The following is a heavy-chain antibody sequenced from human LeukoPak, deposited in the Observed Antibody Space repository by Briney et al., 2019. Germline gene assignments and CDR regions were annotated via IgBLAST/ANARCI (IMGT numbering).Heavy chain of an antibody. Sequence: PSETLSLTCTVSGGSISSSSYFWGWIRQPPGKGLEWIGNVYYSGNAYYNPSLKSRVTISVDTSKNRLSLKLSSVTAADSAVYYCARRIPGSFFDYWGRGTLVTVSS. CDR1: GGSISSSSYF. CDR2: VYYSGNA. D-gene: IGHD2-21*01. CDR3: ARRIPGSFFDY. V-gene: IGHV4-39*02. J-gene: IGHJ4*02.